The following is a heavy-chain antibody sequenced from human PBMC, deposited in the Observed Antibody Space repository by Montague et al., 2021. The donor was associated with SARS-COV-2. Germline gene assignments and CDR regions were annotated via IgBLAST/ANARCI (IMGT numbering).Heavy chain of an antibody. CDR2: IKQDGSEK. V-gene: IGHV3-7*01. CDR3: ARVPRSSWYFDY. J-gene: IGHJ4*02. D-gene: IGHD6-13*01. CDR1: GFTFSSYW. Sequence: SLRLSCAASGFTFSSYWMSWVRQAPGKGLEWVANIKQDGSEKYYVDSVKGRFTISRDNAKNSLYLQMSSLRAEDTAVYYCARVPRSSWYFDYWGQGTLVTVSS.